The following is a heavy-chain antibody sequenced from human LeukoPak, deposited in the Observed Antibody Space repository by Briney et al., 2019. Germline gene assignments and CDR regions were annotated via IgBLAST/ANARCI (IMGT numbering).Heavy chain of an antibody. V-gene: IGHV3-21*01. CDR2: ISSSSSYI. J-gene: IGHJ4*02. CDR3: ERDSTGDSYDSSGYHFDY. CDR1: GFTFSSYS. Sequence: GGSLRLSCAASGFTFSSYSMNWVRQAPGKGLEWVSSISSSSSYIYYADSVKGRFTISRDNAKNSLYLQMNSLRAEDTAVYYCERDSTGDSYDSSGYHFDYWGQGTLVTVSP. D-gene: IGHD3-22*01.